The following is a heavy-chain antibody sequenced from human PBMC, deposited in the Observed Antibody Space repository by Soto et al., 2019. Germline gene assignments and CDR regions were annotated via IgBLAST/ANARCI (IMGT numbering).Heavy chain of an antibody. J-gene: IGHJ4*02. D-gene: IGHD2-15*01. CDR3: ARDGGVVVAAIWFDY. CDR2: IWYDGSNK. V-gene: IGHV3-33*01. Sequence: QVQLVESGGGVVQPGRSLRLSCAASGLTFSSYGMHWVRQAPGKGLEWVAVIWYDGSNKYYADSVKGRFTISRDNSKNTLYLQMNSLRAEDTAVYYCARDGGVVVAAIWFDYWGQGTLVTVSS. CDR1: GLTFSSYG.